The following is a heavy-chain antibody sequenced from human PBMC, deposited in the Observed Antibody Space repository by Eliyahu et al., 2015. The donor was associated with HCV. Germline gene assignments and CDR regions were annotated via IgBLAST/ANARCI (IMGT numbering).Heavy chain of an antibody. V-gene: IGHV3-23*01. CDR2: ISGSGGST. CDR3: AKSHSSSLEGGDY. CDR1: GFTXSSYA. Sequence: EVQLLESGGGLVQPGGSLRLXCAASGFTXSSYAMXWVRQAPGKGLEWVSAISGSGGSTYYADSVKGRFTISRDNSKNTLYLQMNSLRAEDTAVYYCAKSHSSSLEGGDYWGQGTLVTVSS. J-gene: IGHJ4*02. D-gene: IGHD6-6*01.